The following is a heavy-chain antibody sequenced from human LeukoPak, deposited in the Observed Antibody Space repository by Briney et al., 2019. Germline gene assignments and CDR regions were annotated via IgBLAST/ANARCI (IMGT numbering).Heavy chain of an antibody. J-gene: IGHJ4*02. D-gene: IGHD1-1*01. CDR1: GFTFSSYG. V-gene: IGHV3-33*01. CDR2: VWYDGTNR. CDR3: ARDGRVLGSTTPGPFDY. Sequence: TGGSLRLSCAASGFTFSSYGMHWVRQAPGKGLEWLAVVWYDGTNRYYVGSVKGRFIISRDNSENTLYLRMNNLGVADTAVYYCARDGRVLGSTTPGPFDYWGQGTLVTVSS.